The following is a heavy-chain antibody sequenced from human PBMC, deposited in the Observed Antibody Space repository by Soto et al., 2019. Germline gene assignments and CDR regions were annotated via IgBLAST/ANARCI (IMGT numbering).Heavy chain of an antibody. J-gene: IGHJ6*02. V-gene: IGHV4-59*08. CDR2: MHHSGST. CDR1: GVSITSHY. CDR3: AGTYYDILTGWGYYYYGMDV. D-gene: IGHD3-9*01. Sequence: PSETLSLTCTVSGVSITSHYWSWIRQSPGKGLEWIAYMHHSGSTNYNPSLKSRVTVSIDTSKSQVSLRLSSVTAADTAVYYCAGTYYDILTGWGYYYYGMDVWGQGTTVTVSS.